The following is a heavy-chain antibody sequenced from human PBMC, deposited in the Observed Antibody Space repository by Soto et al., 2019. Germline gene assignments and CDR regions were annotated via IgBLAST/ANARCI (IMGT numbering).Heavy chain of an antibody. CDR3: ARGLLYATTYLDY. CDR2: IFPVVGTT. Sequence: QVQLVQSGAEVKKPGSWVKVSCKASGDTFTPNSLTWVRQAPGQGLEWMGGIFPVVGTTKYAQKYQNRVTITGDKSTNTAYMELSSLRSDDTAVYYCARGLLYATTYLDYWGQGTPVTVSS. D-gene: IGHD2-8*01. V-gene: IGHV1-69*06. CDR1: GDTFTPNS. J-gene: IGHJ4*02.